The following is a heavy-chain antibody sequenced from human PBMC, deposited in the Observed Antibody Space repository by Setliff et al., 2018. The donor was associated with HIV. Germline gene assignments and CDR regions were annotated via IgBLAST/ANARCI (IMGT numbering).Heavy chain of an antibody. J-gene: IGHJ3*02. D-gene: IGHD6-19*01. CDR3: ARVPYRSAWFSGGHDAFDI. V-gene: IGHV1-18*01. CDR1: GYSFARYG. CDR2: ISGFNGNT. Sequence: ASVKVSCKASGYSFARYGLSWVRQAPGQGLAWMGWISGFNGNTKYAQSFQDRVAMTTETATSTAYMEMRSLRSDDTALYFCARVPYRSAWFSGGHDAFDIWGQGTMVTVSS.